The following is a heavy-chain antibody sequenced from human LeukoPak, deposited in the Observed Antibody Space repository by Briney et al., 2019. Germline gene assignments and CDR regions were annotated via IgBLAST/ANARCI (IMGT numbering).Heavy chain of an antibody. V-gene: IGHV1-2*02. CDR2: INPNSGGT. CDR3: ARDRVVVAASFRFDP. D-gene: IGHD2-15*01. Sequence: ASVKVSCKAPGYTFTGYYMHWVRQVPGQGLEWMGWINPNSGGTNYAQKFQGRVTMTRDTSISTAYMELSRLRSDDTAVYYCARDRVVVAASFRFDPWGQGTPVTVSS. J-gene: IGHJ5*02. CDR1: GYTFTGYY.